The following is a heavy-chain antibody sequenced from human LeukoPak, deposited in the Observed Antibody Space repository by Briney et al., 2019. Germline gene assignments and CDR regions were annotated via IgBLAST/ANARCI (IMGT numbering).Heavy chain of an antibody. J-gene: IGHJ4*02. CDR3: ARGRFNYDSTGYFSFYY. CDR1: GVTFSSYW. D-gene: IGHD3-22*01. V-gene: IGHV3-7*01. CDR2: IKEDGSEK. Sequence: GGSLRLSCAASGVTFSSYWMSWVRQAPGKGLEWVANIKEDGSEKYYVDSVKGRFTISRDNAKNSVYLQMNSLRAEDTAVYYCARGRFNYDSTGYFSFYYWRQGTLVTVSS.